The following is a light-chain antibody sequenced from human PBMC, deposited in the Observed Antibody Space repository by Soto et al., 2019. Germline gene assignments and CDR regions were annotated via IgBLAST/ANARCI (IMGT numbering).Light chain of an antibody. Sequence: EIVLTQSPGTLSLSPGERATLSCRASQTVSRNLAWYQQRPGQAPRLLIYDISNRATGVPARFSGSGSETEFTLTIRGLQSEDFAVYFRQQYNNWPSFGQGTRLEIK. CDR2: DIS. V-gene: IGKV3-15*01. CDR3: QQYNNWPS. CDR1: QTVSRN. J-gene: IGKJ5*01.